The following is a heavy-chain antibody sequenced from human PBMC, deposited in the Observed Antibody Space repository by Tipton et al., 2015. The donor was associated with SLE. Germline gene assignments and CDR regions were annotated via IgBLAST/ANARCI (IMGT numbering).Heavy chain of an antibody. J-gene: IGHJ3*02. CDR1: GGSISSGDYY. V-gene: IGHV4-61*08. Sequence: TLSLTCTVSGGSISSGDYYWSWIRQPPGKGLEWIGYIYYSGSTNYNPSLKSRVTISVDTAKNQFSLKLSSVTAADTAVYYCARATEKLVARKAFDIWGQGTMVTVSS. D-gene: IGHD6-6*01. CDR2: IYYSGST. CDR3: ARATEKLVARKAFDI.